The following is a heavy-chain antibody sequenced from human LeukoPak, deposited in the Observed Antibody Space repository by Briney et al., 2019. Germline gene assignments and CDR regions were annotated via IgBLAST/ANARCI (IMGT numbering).Heavy chain of an antibody. CDR2: IRRKAHGGTT. CDR1: GFTFGDYA. Sequence: GGSLRLSCTPSGFTFGDYAMSWLRQAPGRGLEWVSFIRRKAHGGTTEYAASVKGRFSSSRDDSKSIAYLQMNSLKTEVTSVYDGTRVAYYYDSSVYFDFDSWGQGSLVTVSS. D-gene: IGHD3-22*01. J-gene: IGHJ4*02. V-gene: IGHV3-49*03. CDR3: TRVAYYYDSSVYFDFDS.